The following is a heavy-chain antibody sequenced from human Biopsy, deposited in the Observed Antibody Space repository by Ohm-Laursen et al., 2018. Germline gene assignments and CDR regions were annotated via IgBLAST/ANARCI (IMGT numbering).Heavy chain of an antibody. J-gene: IGHJ4*02. CDR1: GGSIYNFF. CDR3: ARVGVGAPSVDYFDS. D-gene: IGHD1-26*01. V-gene: IGHV4-59*07. CDR2: IYYSGST. Sequence: SDTLSLTCPVSGGSIYNFFWSWIRQPPGPGLEWIGYIYYSGSTNYNPSLKSRVTISVDRYKNHFPLELSSVTAADTAVYYCARVGVGAPSVDYFDSWGQGTLVTVSS.